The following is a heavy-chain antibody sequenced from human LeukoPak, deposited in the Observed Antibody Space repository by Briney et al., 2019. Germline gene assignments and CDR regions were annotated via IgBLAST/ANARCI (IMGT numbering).Heavy chain of an antibody. CDR3: ARFPFQEMAAFDI. Sequence: SVKVSCKASGGTFSSYAISWVRQAPGQGLEWMGGIIPIFGTANYAQKFQGRVTITADESTSTAYMELSNLRSEDTAVYYCARFPFQEMAAFDIWGQGTMVTVSS. J-gene: IGHJ3*02. CDR1: GGTFSSYA. CDR2: IIPIFGTA. D-gene: IGHD5-24*01. V-gene: IGHV1-69*01.